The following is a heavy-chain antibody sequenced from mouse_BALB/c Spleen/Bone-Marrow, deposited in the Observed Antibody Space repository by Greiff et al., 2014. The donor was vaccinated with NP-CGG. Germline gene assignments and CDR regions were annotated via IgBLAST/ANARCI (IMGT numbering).Heavy chain of an antibody. J-gene: IGHJ2*01. V-gene: IGHV1-14*01. D-gene: IGHD2-3*01. Sequence: LVESGPELVKPGASVKMSCKASGYTFTAYVMHWVKQKPGQGLEWIGYINPYNDGTNYIEKFKGKATLTSDIPSSTAYMELSSLTSEDSAVYYCAREGWLLRFDYWGQGTTLTVFS. CDR2: INPYNDGT. CDR3: AREGWLLRFDY. CDR1: GYTFTAYV.